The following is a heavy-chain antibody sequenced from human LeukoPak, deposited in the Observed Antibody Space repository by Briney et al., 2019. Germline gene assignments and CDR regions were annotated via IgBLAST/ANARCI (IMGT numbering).Heavy chain of an antibody. CDR2: IYFTGST. V-gene: IGHV4-39*07. D-gene: IGHD3-22*01. J-gene: IGHJ4*02. CDR3: AREILYDSTGYYL. CDR1: GDSISSSTYY. Sequence: SETLSLTCTVSGDSISSSTYYWGWIRQPPGKGLEWIGSIYFTGSTYYNPSLKSRVTISVDTSKNHFSLKLSSVTAADTAVYYCAREILYDSTGYYLWGQGTLVTVSS.